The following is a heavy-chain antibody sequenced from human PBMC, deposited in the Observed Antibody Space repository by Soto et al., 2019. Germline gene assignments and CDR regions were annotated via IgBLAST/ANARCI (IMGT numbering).Heavy chain of an antibody. D-gene: IGHD2-8*01. J-gene: IGHJ6*02. Sequence: SVKVSCKASGFTFTSSAVQWVRQARGQRLEWIGWIVVGSGNTNYAQKFQERVTITRDMSTSTAYMELSSLRSEDTAVYYCAADQFGDCINGVCPYYYGKDVWGQGTTVTVSS. CDR2: IVVGSGNT. V-gene: IGHV1-58*01. CDR1: GFTFTSSA. CDR3: AADQFGDCINGVCPYYYGKDV.